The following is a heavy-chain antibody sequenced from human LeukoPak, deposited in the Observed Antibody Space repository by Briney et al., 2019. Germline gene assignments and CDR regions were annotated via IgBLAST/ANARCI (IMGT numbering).Heavy chain of an antibody. J-gene: IGHJ4*02. CDR1: GYTFPYYW. CDR2: IYPDDSDT. D-gene: IGHD6-13*01. CDR3: ARLRSSSWYTVDY. Sequence: GESLKISCXGSGYTFPYYWIAWVRQMPGKGLEWMAIIYPDDSDTRYSPSFQGLVTISADKSITTAYLQWSSLKASDTAMYYCARLRSSSWYTVDYWGQGTLVTVSS. V-gene: IGHV5-51*01.